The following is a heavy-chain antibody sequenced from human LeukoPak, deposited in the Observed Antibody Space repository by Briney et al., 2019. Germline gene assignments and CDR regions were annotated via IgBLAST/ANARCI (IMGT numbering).Heavy chain of an antibody. CDR2: ISSSSSYI. CDR1: GFTFSSYS. V-gene: IGHV3-21*01. D-gene: IGHD3-3*01. J-gene: IGHJ4*02. Sequence: GGSLRLSCAASGFTFSSYSMNWVRQAPGKGLEWVSSISSSSSYIYYADSVKGRFTISRDNAKNSLYLQMNSLRAEDTAVYYCASHSITIFGVVRKVDYWGQGTLVTVSS. CDR3: ASHSITIFGVVRKVDY.